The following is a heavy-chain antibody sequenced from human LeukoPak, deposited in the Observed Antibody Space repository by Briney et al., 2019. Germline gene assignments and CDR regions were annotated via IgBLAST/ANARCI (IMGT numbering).Heavy chain of an antibody. CDR2: ISRSGSAM. J-gene: IGHJ4*02. D-gene: IGHD5-12*01. CDR3: ARDSPGYGGYSY. V-gene: IGHV3-48*03. Sequence: GGSLRLSCAASGFTFSSYEMNWVRQAPGTGLEWVSYISRSGSAMLYADSVKGRFTISRDNAKNSLFLQMNSLRAEDTAVYYCARDSPGYGGYSYWGQGTLVTVSS. CDR1: GFTFSSYE.